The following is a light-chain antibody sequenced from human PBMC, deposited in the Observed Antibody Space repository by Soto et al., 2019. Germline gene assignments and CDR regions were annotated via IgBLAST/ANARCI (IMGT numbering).Light chain of an antibody. J-gene: IGKJ3*01. V-gene: IGKV1-27*01. CDR1: QGISNY. CDR2: ATS. Sequence: DIPMTQSPSSLSASVGDRVAITCRASQGISNYLAWYQQKPGKVPKLLIYATSTLQSGVPSRFSGGGSGTDFTLTISSLQPEDVATYYCQNYNSAPFTFGPGTKVDIK. CDR3: QNYNSAPFT.